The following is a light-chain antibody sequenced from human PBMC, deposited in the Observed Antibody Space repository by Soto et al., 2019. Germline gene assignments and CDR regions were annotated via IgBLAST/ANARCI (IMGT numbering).Light chain of an antibody. J-gene: IGKJ4*01. CDR2: GAS. CDR1: QSVSDNY. V-gene: IGKV3-20*01. CDR3: QQYGSSPLT. Sequence: EIVSTQSPGTLSLSPGERATLSCRASQSVSDNYLAWYQQRSDQAPRLVIYGASSRASAVPDRFSGSGSGADVTLTISRLEPADFAVYYCQQYGSSPLTFGGGTKVEIK.